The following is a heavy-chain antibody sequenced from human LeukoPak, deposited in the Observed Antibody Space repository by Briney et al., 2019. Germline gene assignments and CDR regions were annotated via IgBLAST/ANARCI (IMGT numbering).Heavy chain of an antibody. V-gene: IGHV4-61*02. D-gene: IGHD3-10*01. CDR2: IYSSGGT. J-gene: IGHJ6*02. CDR1: GASITSGDYY. CDR3: ARHLRGHHYGMDV. Sequence: PSETLSLTCSVSGASITSGDYYWSWIRQPAGKGLEWIGRIYSSGGTNYNPSLKSRLTISVDTSKNHFSLKLSSVTAADTAVYYCARHLRGHHYGMDVWGQGTTVTVSS.